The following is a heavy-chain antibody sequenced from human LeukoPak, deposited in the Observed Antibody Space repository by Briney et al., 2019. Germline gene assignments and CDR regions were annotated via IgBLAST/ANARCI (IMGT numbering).Heavy chain of an antibody. D-gene: IGHD3-16*02. Sequence: GGSLRLSCVGSGLTLSSYNMNWVRQAPGKGLEWVSSISSSSSYIYYADSVKGRFTISRDNAKNSLYLQLNSLRAEDTAVYFCTRGYRGADNWGQGTLVTVSS. V-gene: IGHV3-21*01. CDR2: ISSSSSYI. CDR3: TRGYRGADN. CDR1: GLTLSSYN. J-gene: IGHJ4*02.